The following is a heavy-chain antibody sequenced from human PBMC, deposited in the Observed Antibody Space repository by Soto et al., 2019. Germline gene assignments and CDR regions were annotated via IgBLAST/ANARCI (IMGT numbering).Heavy chain of an antibody. J-gene: IGHJ6*01. V-gene: IGHV3-48*01. CDR1: GFTFSSYS. CDR2: ISSSSSTI. CDR3: ASAPDYYGMDV. Sequence: EVQLVESGGGLVQPGGSLRLSCAASGFTFSSYSMNWVRQAPGKGLEWVSYISSSSSTIYYADSVKGRFTISRENAKNSLYLRMNSLRADDTAVYYCASAPDYYGMDVWGQGTTVTVSS.